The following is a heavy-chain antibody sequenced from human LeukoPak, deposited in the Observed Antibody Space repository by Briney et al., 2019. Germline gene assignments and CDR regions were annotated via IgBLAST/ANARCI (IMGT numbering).Heavy chain of an antibody. CDR2: IIPILGIA. V-gene: IGHV1-69*04. CDR3: ANSQRRFLEELYYYYYMDV. CDR1: GGTFSSYA. D-gene: IGHD3-3*01. J-gene: IGHJ6*03. Sequence: SVKVSCKASGGTFSSYAISWVRQAPGQGLEWMGRIIPILGIANYAQKFQGRVTITADKSTSTAYMELSSLRSEDTAVYYCANSQRRFLEELYYYYYMDVWGKGTTVTVSS.